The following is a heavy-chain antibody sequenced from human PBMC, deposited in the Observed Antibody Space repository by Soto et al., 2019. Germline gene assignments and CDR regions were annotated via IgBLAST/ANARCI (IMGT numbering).Heavy chain of an antibody. D-gene: IGHD3-3*01. CDR1: GGSISSYY. CDR3: ARQPADDFWSGHYYYYMDV. J-gene: IGHJ6*03. CDR2: IYYSGST. Sequence: SETLSLTCTVSGGSISSYYWSWIRQPPGKGLEWIGYIYYSGSTNYNPSLKSRVTISVDTSKNQFSLKLSSVTAADTAVYYCARQPADDFWSGHYYYYMDVWGKGTTVTVS. V-gene: IGHV4-59*08.